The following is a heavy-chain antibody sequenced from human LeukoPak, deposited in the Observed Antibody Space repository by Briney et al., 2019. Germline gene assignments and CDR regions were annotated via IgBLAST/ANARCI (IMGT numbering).Heavy chain of an antibody. CDR3: ARDLCYYDSSTYSDIFDI. J-gene: IGHJ3*02. V-gene: IGHV1-18*01. CDR1: GYIFTSYG. Sequence: ASVKVSCKASGYIFTSYGISWVRQAPGQGLEWMGWISAYKGNTYYAQKLQGRVTMTTDTSTSTAYMELRSLRPDDTAVYYCARDLCYYDSSTYSDIFDIWGQGTMVTVSS. CDR2: ISAYKGNT. D-gene: IGHD3-22*01.